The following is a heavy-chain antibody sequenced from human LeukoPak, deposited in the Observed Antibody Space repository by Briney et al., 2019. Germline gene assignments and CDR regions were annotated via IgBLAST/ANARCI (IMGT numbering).Heavy chain of an antibody. CDR2: MNPNSGNT. CDR1: GYTFTGYY. V-gene: IGHV1-8*02. CDR3: ATLVGARSRSDGRDY. D-gene: IGHD1-26*01. Sequence: ASVKVSCKASGYTFTGYYMHWVRQAPGQGLEWMGWMNPNSGNTGYAQKFQGRVTMTRNTSISTAYMELSSLRSEDTAVYYCATLVGARSRSDGRDYWGQGTLVTVSS. J-gene: IGHJ4*02.